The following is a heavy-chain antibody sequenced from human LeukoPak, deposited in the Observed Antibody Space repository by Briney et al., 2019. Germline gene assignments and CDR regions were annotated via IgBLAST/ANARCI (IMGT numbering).Heavy chain of an antibody. J-gene: IGHJ4*02. Sequence: ESLKISCKGSGYSFTSYWIGWVRQMPGKGLEWMGIIYPGDSDTRYSPSFQGQVTISADKSISTAYLQWSSLKASDTAMYYCARLSITIFGVVIRGIDYWGQGTLVTVSS. CDR2: IYPGDSDT. D-gene: IGHD3-3*01. CDR1: GYSFTSYW. CDR3: ARLSITIFGVVIRGIDY. V-gene: IGHV5-51*01.